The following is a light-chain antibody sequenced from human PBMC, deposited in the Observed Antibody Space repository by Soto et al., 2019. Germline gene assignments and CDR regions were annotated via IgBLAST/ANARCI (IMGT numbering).Light chain of an antibody. CDR2: EIN. CDR1: SSDVGAYDY. CDR3: TSYTISFTHL. V-gene: IGLV2-8*01. J-gene: IGLJ1*01. Sequence: QSALTQPPSASGSPGQSVTISCTGTSSDVGAYDYVSWYQQHPGKAPKLMIYEINKRPSGVPDRFSGSKSGNSASLTISGLQTEDEADYYCTSYTISFTHLFGTGTKVTVL.